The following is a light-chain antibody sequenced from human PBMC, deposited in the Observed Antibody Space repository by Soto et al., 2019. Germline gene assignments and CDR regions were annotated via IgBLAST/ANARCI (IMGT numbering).Light chain of an antibody. CDR2: GAS. Sequence: VLTQSPATLSFSPGERAAVSFRSSESVSGSYIAWYQQKVGQAPRLLIYGASNRATGIPDRFSGSGSGTDFTLTFSRLEPEDFAVYYCQQYGSSGTFGQGTKVDIK. CDR3: QQYGSSGT. CDR1: ESVSGSY. V-gene: IGKV3-20*01. J-gene: IGKJ1*01.